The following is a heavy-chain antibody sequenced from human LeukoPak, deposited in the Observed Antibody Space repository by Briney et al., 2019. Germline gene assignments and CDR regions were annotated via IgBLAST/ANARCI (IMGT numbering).Heavy chain of an antibody. V-gene: IGHV3-23*01. D-gene: IGHD2-15*01. J-gene: IGHJ3*02. CDR3: AKKPCSSSSCARGSAFDI. CDR2: IGGSGGST. CDR1: GFTFSSYA. Sequence: GGSLRLSCAASGFTFSSYAMSWVRQAPGKGLEWVSAIGGSGGSTYYADSVKGRFTISRDNSKNTLYLQMNSLRAEDTAVYYCAKKPCSSSSCARGSAFDIWGQGTMVTVSS.